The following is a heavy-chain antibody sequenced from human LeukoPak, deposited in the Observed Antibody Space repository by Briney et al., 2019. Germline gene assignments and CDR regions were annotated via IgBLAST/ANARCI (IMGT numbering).Heavy chain of an antibody. V-gene: IGHV3-49*04. CDR1: GFAFGDYA. Sequence: GGSLRLSCTTSGFAFGDYAMSWVRQAPGEGLEWVAFIRSKRYGGTIAYAASVKGKFTISRDDSISTAYMQMNSLRTEDTAVYSCARSIVVVTYYLDYWGQGTLVTVSS. J-gene: IGHJ4*02. CDR2: IRSKRYGGTI. CDR3: ARSIVVVTYYLDY. D-gene: IGHD2-21*02.